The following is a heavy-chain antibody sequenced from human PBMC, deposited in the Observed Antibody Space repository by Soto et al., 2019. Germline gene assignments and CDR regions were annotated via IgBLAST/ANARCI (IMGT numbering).Heavy chain of an antibody. D-gene: IGHD1-7*01. CDR1: GDSVSSNSAA. J-gene: IGHJ6*03. Sequence: SQTLSLTCAISGDSVSSNSAAWNWIRQSPSRGLEWLGRTYYRSTRWYNDYAVSVKSRITVNPDTSKNQFSLHLNSVTPEDTAVCYCAGTTSLQWYYMDVRDKGTTVTV. V-gene: IGHV6-1*01. CDR3: AGTTSLQWYYMDV. CDR2: TYYRSTRWYN.